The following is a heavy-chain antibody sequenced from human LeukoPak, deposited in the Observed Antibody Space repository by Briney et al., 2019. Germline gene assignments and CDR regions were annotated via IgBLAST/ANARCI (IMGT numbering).Heavy chain of an antibody. CDR2: INQSGST. CDR3: ARGEGAPDY. D-gene: IGHD1-26*01. CDR1: GGSFSDHY. Sequence: SETLSLTCAVHGGSFSDHYWNWIRQPPGKGLEWIGEINQSGSTNYNPSLKSRVTISIDTSKNQFSLKLDSVTAADTAVYFCARGEGAPDYWGQGTLVTVSS. V-gene: IGHV4-34*01. J-gene: IGHJ4*02.